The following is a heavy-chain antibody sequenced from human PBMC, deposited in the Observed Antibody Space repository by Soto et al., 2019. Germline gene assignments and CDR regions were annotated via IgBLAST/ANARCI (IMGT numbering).Heavy chain of an antibody. J-gene: IGHJ2*01. Sequence: EVQLVQSGAEVKKPGESLRISCKGSGYSFTSYWISWVRQMPGKGLEWMGRIDPSDSYTNYSPSFQGHVTISADKSISTAYLQWSSLKASDTAMYYCARHVGYELGAYWYFDLWGRGTLVTVSS. D-gene: IGHD7-27*01. CDR1: GYSFTSYW. CDR3: ARHVGYELGAYWYFDL. CDR2: IDPSDSYT. V-gene: IGHV5-10-1*03.